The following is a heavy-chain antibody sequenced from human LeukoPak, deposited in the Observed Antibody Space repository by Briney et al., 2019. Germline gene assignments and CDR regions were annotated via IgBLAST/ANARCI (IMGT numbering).Heavy chain of an antibody. Sequence: GGSLRLSCAASGFTFTNYAMIWVRQAPGKGLEWVSSISGSGSTTYSADSVKGRFIISRDNSKNTLYLQMNSLRVEDTAVYYCAKEKPRTFNWFDPWGQGTLVTVSS. J-gene: IGHJ5*02. D-gene: IGHD1-14*01. CDR2: ISGSGSTT. CDR1: GFTFTNYA. CDR3: AKEKPRTFNWFDP. V-gene: IGHV3-23*01.